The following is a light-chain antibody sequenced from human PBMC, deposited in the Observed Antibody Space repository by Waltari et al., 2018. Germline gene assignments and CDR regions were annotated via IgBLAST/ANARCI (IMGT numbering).Light chain of an antibody. J-gene: IGKJ2*01. CDR1: QVIGNF. V-gene: IGKV1-27*01. CDR2: QAS. Sequence: DIQMTQSPSSLSASVGDSVTITCRASQVIGNFLAWYQQKPGKVPNLLISQASTLQAGVPSRFSGSGSGTDFTLTITSLQPEDFATYYCHQTFSHPRPSFGQGTKVDI. CDR3: HQTFSHPRPS.